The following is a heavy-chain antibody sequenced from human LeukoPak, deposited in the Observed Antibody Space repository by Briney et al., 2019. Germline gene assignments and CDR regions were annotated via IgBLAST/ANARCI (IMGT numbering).Heavy chain of an antibody. CDR2: INHSGST. CDR1: GGSFSGYY. Sequence: PSETLSLTCAVYGGSFSGYYWSWIRQPPGKGLEWIGEINHSGSTNYNPSLKSRVTISVDTSKNQFSLKLSSVTAADTAVYYCARRRTADSGYEFDYWGQGTLVTVSS. CDR3: ARRRTADSGYEFDY. V-gene: IGHV4-34*01. J-gene: IGHJ4*02. D-gene: IGHD5-12*01.